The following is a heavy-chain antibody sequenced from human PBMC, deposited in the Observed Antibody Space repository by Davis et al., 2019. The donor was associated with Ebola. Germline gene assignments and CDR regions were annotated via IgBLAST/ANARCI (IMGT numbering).Heavy chain of an antibody. V-gene: IGHV1-46*01. CDR1: GYTFTSYY. J-gene: IGHJ6*02. Sequence: ASVKVSCKASGYTFTSYYMHWVRQAPGQGLEWMGIINPSGGSTSYAQKFQGRVTMTRDTSTSTAYMELSSLRSEDTAVYYCARSKSTLSVLYYYYGMDVWGQGTTVTVSS. CDR3: ARSKSTLSVLYYYYGMDV. D-gene: IGHD2/OR15-2a*01. CDR2: INPSGGST.